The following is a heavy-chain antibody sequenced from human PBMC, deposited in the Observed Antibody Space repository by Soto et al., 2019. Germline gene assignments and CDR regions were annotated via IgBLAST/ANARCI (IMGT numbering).Heavy chain of an antibody. Sequence: QVQLQESGPGLVKPSQTLSLTCTVSGGSISSGGYYWSWIRQHPGKGLEWIGYIYYSGSTYYNPSLKSRVTISVDTSKNQFSLKLSSVTAADTAVYYCARAWRENYYDSSGYSDWGQGTLVTVSS. CDR2: IYYSGST. CDR3: ARAWRENYYDSSGYSD. CDR1: GGSISSGGYY. V-gene: IGHV4-31*03. J-gene: IGHJ4*02. D-gene: IGHD3-22*01.